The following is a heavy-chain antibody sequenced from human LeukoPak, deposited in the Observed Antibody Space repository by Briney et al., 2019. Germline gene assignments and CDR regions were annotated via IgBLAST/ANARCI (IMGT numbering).Heavy chain of an antibody. V-gene: IGHV1-8*01. CDR3: VRDGEGVAISVNYWFDP. Sequence: ASVKVSCKASGFRFTSYDSNWVRQASGQGFEWMGWMNPNNGNTGYAQKFQGRVTMTRDTSISTAYMELRDLTSEDTAVYYCVRDGEGVAISVNYWFDPWGQGTLDTVSS. CDR1: GFRFTSYD. J-gene: IGHJ5*02. D-gene: IGHD3-10*01. CDR2: MNPNNGNT.